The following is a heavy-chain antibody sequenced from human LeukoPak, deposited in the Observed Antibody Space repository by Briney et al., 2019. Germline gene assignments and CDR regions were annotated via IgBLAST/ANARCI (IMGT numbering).Heavy chain of an antibody. V-gene: IGHV3-30*02. CDR2: IQYGGNSK. J-gene: IGHJ4*02. Sequence: GGSLRLSCAASGFTFSTYAMHWVRQAPGKGLEWVAIIQYGGNSKNYSDSVKGRFTISRDNSKNTLYLQMNSLRAEDTAVYYCAREDYWGQGALVTVSS. CDR3: AREDY. CDR1: GFTFSTYA.